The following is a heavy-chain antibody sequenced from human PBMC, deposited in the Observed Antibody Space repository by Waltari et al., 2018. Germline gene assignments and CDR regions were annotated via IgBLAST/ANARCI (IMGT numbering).Heavy chain of an antibody. CDR2: MNQDGSQK. Sequence: EVQLVESGGGLVQPGGSLRLSCVASGFSFSTYWMSWVSQTPGKGVEWVANMNQDGSQKNYVDSVKGRFTISRDNAKNSLYLEMNSLRADDTAVYYCAREVPGGACYFDYWGQGTLVTVSS. V-gene: IGHV3-7*04. J-gene: IGHJ4*02. CDR3: AREVPGGACYFDY. D-gene: IGHD1-26*01. CDR1: GFSFSTYW.